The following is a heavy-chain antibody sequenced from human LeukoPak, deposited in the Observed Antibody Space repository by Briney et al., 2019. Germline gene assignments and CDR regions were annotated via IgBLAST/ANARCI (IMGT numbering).Heavy chain of an antibody. CDR1: RYTFTGYY. D-gene: IGHD6-19*01. J-gene: IGHJ4*02. Sequence: ASVKVSCKASRYTFTGYYMHWVRQAPGQGVEWMGWINPKSGGRKYAQKFQGRVTMTRDTSINTAYMELRRLRFDDTAVFYCARPLYSSGWHWDYWGQGTLVTVSS. CDR3: ARPLYSSGWHWDY. CDR2: INPKSGGR. V-gene: IGHV1-2*02.